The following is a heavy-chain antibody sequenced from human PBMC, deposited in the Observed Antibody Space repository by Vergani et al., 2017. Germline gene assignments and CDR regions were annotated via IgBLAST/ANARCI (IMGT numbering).Heavy chain of an antibody. CDR1: GYTFTGYY. D-gene: IGHD3-9*01. J-gene: IGHJ4*02. Sequence: QVQLVQSGAEVQKPGASVKVSCKASGYTFTGYYMHWVRQAPGQGLEWMGWINPNSGGTNYAQKFQGRVTMTRDTSISTAYMELSRLRSDDTAVYYCARPYDILTGYPTLDYWGQGTLVTVSS. CDR3: ARPYDILTGYPTLDY. V-gene: IGHV1-2*02. CDR2: INPNSGGT.